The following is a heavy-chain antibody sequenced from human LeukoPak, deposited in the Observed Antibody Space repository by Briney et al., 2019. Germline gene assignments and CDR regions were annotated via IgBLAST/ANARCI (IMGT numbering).Heavy chain of an antibody. CDR1: GFTFSSYG. CDR2: IRYDGSNK. V-gene: IGHV3-30*02. CDR3: AKEGSDSSGYYYVPLFYYDYMDV. J-gene: IGHJ6*03. D-gene: IGHD3-22*01. Sequence: GGSLRLSCAASGFTFSSYGMHWVRQAPGKGLEWVAFIRYDGSNKYYADSVKGRFTISRDNSKNTLYLQMNILRAEDTAVYYCAKEGSDSSGYYYVPLFYYDYMDVWGKGTTVTVSS.